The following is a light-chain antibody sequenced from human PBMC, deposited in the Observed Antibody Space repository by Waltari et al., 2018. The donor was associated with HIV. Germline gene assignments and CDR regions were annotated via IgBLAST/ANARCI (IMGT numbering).Light chain of an antibody. CDR1: RNIFYRSFNRNY. CDR2: WAS. V-gene: IGKV4-1*01. Sequence: DTVMTQSPDSLAVSLGGRATINCKSSRNIFYRSFNRNYLSWYQQKPGQPPKLVIYWASTRESGVPDRFSGSGSETNFTLTISSLQAEDAAVYYCQQYFSTPWTFGQGTTVEVK. CDR3: QQYFSTPWT. J-gene: IGKJ1*01.